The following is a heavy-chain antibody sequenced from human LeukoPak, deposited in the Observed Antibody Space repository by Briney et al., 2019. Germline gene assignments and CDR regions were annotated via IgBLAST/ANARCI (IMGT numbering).Heavy chain of an antibody. D-gene: IGHD3-10*01. Sequence: ASVKVSCKASGYTFTSYGINWVRQAPGQGLERMGWISAYNGNTNYAQKLQGRVTMTTDTSTSTAYMELRSLRSDDTAVYYCARGGEYYYGSGSYYAYDYWGQGTLVTVSS. CDR3: ARGGEYYYGSGSYYAYDY. V-gene: IGHV1-18*01. J-gene: IGHJ4*02. CDR2: ISAYNGNT. CDR1: GYTFTSYG.